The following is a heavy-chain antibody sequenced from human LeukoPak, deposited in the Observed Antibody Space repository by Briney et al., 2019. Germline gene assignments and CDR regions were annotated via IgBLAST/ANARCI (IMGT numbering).Heavy chain of an antibody. V-gene: IGHV4-4*07. J-gene: IGHJ4*02. CDR1: GGSISSYY. CDR2: IYTSGST. CDR3: ARQIIAVAGTGRYYFDY. D-gene: IGHD6-19*01. Sequence: PSETLSLTCTVSGGSISSYYWSWIRQPAGKGLEWIGRIYTSGSTNYNPSLKSRVTMSVDTSKNQFSLKLSSVTAADTAVYYCARQIIAVAGTGRYYFDYWGQGTLVTVSP.